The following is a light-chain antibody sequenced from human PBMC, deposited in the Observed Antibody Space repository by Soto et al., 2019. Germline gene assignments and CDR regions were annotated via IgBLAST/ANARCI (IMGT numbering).Light chain of an antibody. Sequence: FVLTQPPSVSATPGQKVTISCSGSSSNLAINPVTWYQHLPGAAPRLLIYETDHRSSGVPDRFSASKSGTSASLAISGLTSEDEDDYYCEAWDETLDGLYVFGTGTKVTVL. J-gene: IGLJ1*01. V-gene: IGLV1-44*01. CDR3: EAWDETLDGLYV. CDR1: SSNLAINP. CDR2: ETD.